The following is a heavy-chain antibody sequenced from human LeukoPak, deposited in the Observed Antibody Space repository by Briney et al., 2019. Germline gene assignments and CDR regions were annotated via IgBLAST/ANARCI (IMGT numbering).Heavy chain of an antibody. V-gene: IGHV1-18*01. J-gene: IGHJ5*02. Sequence: GASVKVSCKASGYTFTSYGIFWVRQAPGQGLEWMGWISTYNGNTNYAQKLQGRVTMTTDTSTSTAYMELRSLRSDDTAVYYCARGGIAARQYNWFDPWGRGTLVTVSS. CDR1: GYTFTSYG. CDR3: ARGGIAARQYNWFDP. CDR2: ISTYNGNT. D-gene: IGHD6-6*01.